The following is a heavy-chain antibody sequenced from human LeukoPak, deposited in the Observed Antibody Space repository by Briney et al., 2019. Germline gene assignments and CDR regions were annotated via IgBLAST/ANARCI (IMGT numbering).Heavy chain of an antibody. J-gene: IGHJ5*02. CDR1: GGSNNSYY. CDR2: THPSGNT. CDR3: ARKAPKKGWFDP. V-gene: IGHV4-4*09. Sequence: SVTLSLSCTVSGGSNNSYYWSWIRQPPGKGLEWIGYTHPSGNTNYSPSLKSRVTISIEMSRNQFSLKLSSVTAADTAVYYCARKAPKKGWFDPWGQGTLVTVSS.